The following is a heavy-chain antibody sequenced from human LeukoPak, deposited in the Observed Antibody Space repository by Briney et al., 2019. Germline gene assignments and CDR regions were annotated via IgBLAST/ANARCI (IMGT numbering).Heavy chain of an antibody. CDR2: MNPNSGNT. D-gene: IGHD3-10*01. CDR1: GYTFTSYD. CDR3: ARGRDRWITMVRGVIIPDY. Sequence: GASVKVSCKASGYTFTSYDINWVRQATGQGLEWMGWMNPNSGNTGYAQKFQGRVTMTRNTSISTAYMELSSLRSEDTAVYYCARGRDRWITMVRGVIIPDYWGQGTLVTVSS. V-gene: IGHV1-8*01. J-gene: IGHJ4*02.